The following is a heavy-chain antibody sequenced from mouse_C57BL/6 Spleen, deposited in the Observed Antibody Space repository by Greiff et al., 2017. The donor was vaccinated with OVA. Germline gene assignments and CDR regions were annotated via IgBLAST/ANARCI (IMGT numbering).Heavy chain of an antibody. CDR1: GYAFSSSW. CDR3: ARSSWGALDY. V-gene: IGHV1-82*01. CDR2: IYPGDGDT. D-gene: IGHD4-1*01. J-gene: IGHJ2*01. Sequence: VQGVESGPELVKPGASVKISCKASGYAFSSSWMNWVKQRPGKGLEWIGRIYPGDGDTNYNGKFKGKATLTADKSSSTAYMQLSSLTSEDSAVYFCARSSWGALDYWGQGTTLTVSS.